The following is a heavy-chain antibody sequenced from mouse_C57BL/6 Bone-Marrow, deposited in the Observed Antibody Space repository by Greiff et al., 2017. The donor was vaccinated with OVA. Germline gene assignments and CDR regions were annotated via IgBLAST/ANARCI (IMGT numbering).Heavy chain of an antibody. CDR1: GFTFSDYY. V-gene: IGHV5-16*01. Sequence: DVQLVESEGGLVQPGRSMKLSCTASGFTFSDYYMAWVRQVPEKGLEWVANINYDGSSTYYLDSLKSRFIISRDNAKNILYLQMSSLKSEDTATYYCAREEHYGSSYGYWGQGTTLTVSS. D-gene: IGHD1-1*01. CDR3: AREEHYGSSYGY. CDR2: INYDGSST. J-gene: IGHJ2*01.